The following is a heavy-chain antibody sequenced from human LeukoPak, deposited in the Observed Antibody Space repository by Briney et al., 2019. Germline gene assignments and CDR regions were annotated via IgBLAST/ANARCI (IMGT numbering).Heavy chain of an antibody. D-gene: IGHD3-22*01. CDR3: ARGGDYYDSSGSSPGY. CDR1: GYTFTSYG. J-gene: IGHJ4*02. Sequence: GASVKVSCKASGYTFTSYGISWVRQAPGQGLEWMGWISAYNGNTNYAQKFQGRVTMTRDMSTSTVYMELSSLRSEDTAVYYCARGGDYYDSSGSSPGYWGQGTLVTVSS. CDR2: ISAYNGNT. V-gene: IGHV1-18*01.